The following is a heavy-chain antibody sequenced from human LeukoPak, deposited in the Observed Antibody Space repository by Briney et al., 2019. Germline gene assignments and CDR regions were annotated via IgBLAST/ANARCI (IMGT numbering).Heavy chain of an antibody. CDR2: IRSNSDGGTI. Sequence: GGSLRLSCATPGFTFSNAWMYWVRQAPGKGLEWVGRIRSNSDGGTIDYAAPVKGRFTLSRDDSKTTLYLQMNSLQTEDTAVYYCATDFYDSTWGQGTLVTVSS. D-gene: IGHD3-22*01. V-gene: IGHV3-15*07. CDR1: GFTFSNAW. CDR3: ATDFYDST. J-gene: IGHJ5*02.